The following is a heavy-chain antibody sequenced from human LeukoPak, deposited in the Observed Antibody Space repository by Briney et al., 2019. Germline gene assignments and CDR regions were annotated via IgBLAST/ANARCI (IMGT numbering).Heavy chain of an antibody. J-gene: IGHJ1*01. CDR2: ISYDGGEQ. CDR3: AKPRTFYDILTVSFQQ. V-gene: IGHV3-30*18. CDR1: GFTFSNYG. Sequence: PGGSLRLSCAASGFTFSNYGMHWVRQAPGKGLEWVAVISYDGGEQHYGDSVKGRFSISRDDSKSTIYLQMNRPTVEDTALYYCAKPRTFYDILTVSFQQWGQGTWVTVSS. D-gene: IGHD3-9*01.